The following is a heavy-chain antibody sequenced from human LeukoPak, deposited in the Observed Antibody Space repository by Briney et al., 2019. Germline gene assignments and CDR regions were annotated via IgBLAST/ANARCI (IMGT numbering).Heavy chain of an antibody. V-gene: IGHV3-30*02. D-gene: IGHD3-10*01. Sequence: GGSLRLSCAASGFTFSSYGMHWVRQAPGKGLEWAAFIRYDGSNKYYADSVEGRFTISRDNSKNTLYLQMNSLRAEDTAVYYCAKDPGAHYYGSGSYRRGSYFDYWGQGTLVTVSS. J-gene: IGHJ4*02. CDR2: IRYDGSNK. CDR1: GFTFSSYG. CDR3: AKDPGAHYYGSGSYRRGSYFDY.